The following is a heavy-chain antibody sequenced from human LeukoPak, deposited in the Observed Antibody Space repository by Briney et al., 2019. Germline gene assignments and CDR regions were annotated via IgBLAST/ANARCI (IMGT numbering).Heavy chain of an antibody. CDR3: ARDRHSSGWYGARFGNTPLSDAFDI. CDR2: IYYSGST. CDR1: GGSISSSSYY. Sequence: SETLSLTCTVSGGSISSSSYYWGWIRQPPGKGLEWIGSIYYSGSTYYNPSLKSRVTISVDTSKNQFSLKLSSVTAADTAVYYCARDRHSSGWYGARFGNTPLSDAFDIWGQGTMVTVSS. J-gene: IGHJ3*02. D-gene: IGHD6-19*01. V-gene: IGHV4-39*07.